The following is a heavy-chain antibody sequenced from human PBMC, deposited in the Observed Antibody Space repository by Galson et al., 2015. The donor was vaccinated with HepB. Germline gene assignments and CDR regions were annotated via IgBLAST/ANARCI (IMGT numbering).Heavy chain of an antibody. CDR2: IYYSGNT. J-gene: IGHJ4*02. CDR3: AGGTSGDKVDY. D-gene: IGHD7-27*01. Sequence: TLSLTCTVSGGSISSNNYCWSWIRQPPGKGPEWIGHIYYSGNTYSNPSSNPSLQSRVTISVDTSNNQFSLKMSSVTAADTAVYYCAGGTSGDKVDYWGQGTLVTVSS. V-gene: IGHV4-30-4*01. CDR1: GGSISSNNYC.